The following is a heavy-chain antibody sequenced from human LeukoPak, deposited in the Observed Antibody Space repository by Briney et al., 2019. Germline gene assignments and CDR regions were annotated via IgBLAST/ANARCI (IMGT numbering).Heavy chain of an antibody. Sequence: PGGSLRLSCAASGFTFSSYSMNWVRQAPGKGLEWVSSISSSSSYIYYADSVKGRFSISRDNAKNSLYLRMNSLRAEDTAVYYCAREAAAANPFWGQGTLVTVSS. V-gene: IGHV3-21*01. CDR2: ISSSSSYI. J-gene: IGHJ4*02. CDR1: GFTFSSYS. D-gene: IGHD6-13*01. CDR3: AREAAAANPF.